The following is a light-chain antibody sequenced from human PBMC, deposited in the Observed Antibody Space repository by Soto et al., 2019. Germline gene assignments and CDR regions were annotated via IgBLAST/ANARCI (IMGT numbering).Light chain of an antibody. CDR1: QGISRW. CDR2: DAS. V-gene: IGKV1-5*01. Sequence: DIQMTQSPSTLSASVGDRVTITCRASQGISRWLAWYQQKPGKAPMLLIYDASTLESGVPSRFSGSGSGTEFTLSSSSLQPDDFATFYCQQYYSFPGTFGQGTKVEIK. CDR3: QQYYSFPGT. J-gene: IGKJ1*01.